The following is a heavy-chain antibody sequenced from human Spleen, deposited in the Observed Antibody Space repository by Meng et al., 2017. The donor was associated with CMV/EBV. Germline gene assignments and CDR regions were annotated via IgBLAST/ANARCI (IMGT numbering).Heavy chain of an antibody. Sequence: CKGSGYRFTSYWIGWVRQMPGKGLEWMGIIYPLDSNTRYSPSFQGQVTISADKSINTAYLQWTSLKASDTAMYYCARRSYSGYYFDYWGQGTLVTVSS. V-gene: IGHV5-51*01. CDR3: ARRSYSGYYFDY. CDR1: GYRFTSYW. CDR2: IYPLDSNT. D-gene: IGHD5-18*01. J-gene: IGHJ4*02.